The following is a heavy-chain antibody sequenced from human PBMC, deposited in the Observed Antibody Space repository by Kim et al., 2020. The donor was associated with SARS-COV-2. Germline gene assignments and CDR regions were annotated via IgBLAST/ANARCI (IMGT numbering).Heavy chain of an antibody. Sequence: ASVKVSCKASGYTFTSYDINWVRQATGQGLEWMGWMNPNSGNTGYAQKFQGRVTMTRNTSISTAYMELSSLRSEDTAVYYCARVLGYGDYVSHGYWGQGTLVTVSS. V-gene: IGHV1-8*01. CDR2: MNPNSGNT. CDR3: ARVLGYGDYVSHGY. J-gene: IGHJ4*02. D-gene: IGHD4-17*01. CDR1: GYTFTSYD.